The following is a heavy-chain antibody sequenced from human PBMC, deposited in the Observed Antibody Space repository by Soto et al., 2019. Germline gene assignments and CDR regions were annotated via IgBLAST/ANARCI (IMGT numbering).Heavy chain of an antibody. CDR3: AREGLGELSLFDY. D-gene: IGHD3-16*02. J-gene: IGHJ4*02. Sequence: QVQLQESGPGLVKPSQTLSLTCTVSGGSISSGDYYWSWIRQPPGKGLEWIGYIYYSGSTYYNPSLKSRVTISVATSKNQFSLKLSSVTAADTAVYYCAREGLGELSLFDYWGQGTLVTVSS. CDR1: GGSISSGDYY. CDR2: IYYSGST. V-gene: IGHV4-30-4*01.